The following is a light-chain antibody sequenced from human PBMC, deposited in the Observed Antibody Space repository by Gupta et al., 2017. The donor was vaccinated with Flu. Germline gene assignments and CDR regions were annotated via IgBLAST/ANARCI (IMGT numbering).Light chain of an antibody. CDR1: STDVGNNY. J-gene: IGLJ3*02. Sequence: QSVLTQSPSVSAPLGQKVTISCSGSSTDVGNNYVSSYQQLPGTAPKLLIYENNKRPSGIRDRFSGSKSGTSATLSITGLQAGDEADYYCATGDSTESVWVFGGGTKLTVL. V-gene: IGLV1-51*02. CDR2: ENN. CDR3: ATGDSTESVWV.